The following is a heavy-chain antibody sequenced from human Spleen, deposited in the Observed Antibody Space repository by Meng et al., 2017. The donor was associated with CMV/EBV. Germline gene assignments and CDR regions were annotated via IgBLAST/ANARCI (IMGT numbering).Heavy chain of an antibody. Sequence: GGSLRLSCAASGFTFDDYAMHWVRQAPGKGLEWVSGISWNSGSIGYADSVKGRFIISRDNAKNSLYLQMNSLRAEDTAVYYCARDEPLVAGTFGLPGPFDYWGQGTLVTVSS. J-gene: IGHJ4*02. CDR2: ISWNSGSI. V-gene: IGHV3-9*01. D-gene: IGHD6-19*01. CDR3: ARDEPLVAGTFGLPGPFDY. CDR1: GFTFDDYA.